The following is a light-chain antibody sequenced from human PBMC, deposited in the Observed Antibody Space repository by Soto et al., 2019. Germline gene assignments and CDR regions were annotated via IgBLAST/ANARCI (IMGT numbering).Light chain of an antibody. Sequence: DIQMTQSPSTLSASVGDRVTITCRASQSISSWLAWYQQKPGKAPKLLIYKASSLESGVPSRFSGSGSGTEFTVSISSLHAYDFATYYYQQYHSSPLTFGGGTKVEIK. J-gene: IGKJ4*01. CDR2: KAS. CDR3: QQYHSSPLT. V-gene: IGKV1-5*03. CDR1: QSISSW.